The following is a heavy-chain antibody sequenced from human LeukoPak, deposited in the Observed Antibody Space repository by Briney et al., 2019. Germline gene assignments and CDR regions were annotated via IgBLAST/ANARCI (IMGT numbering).Heavy chain of an antibody. CDR1: GGSISSSSYY. D-gene: IGHD3-16*01. Sequence: SETLSLTCTVSGGSISSSSYYWGWIRQPPGKGLEWIGSIYYSGSTYYNPSLKSRVTISVDTSKNQFSLKLSSVTAADTAVYYCARGGYLITFGGVDYWGQGTLVTVSS. V-gene: IGHV4-39*01. J-gene: IGHJ4*02. CDR3: ARGGYLITFGGVDY. CDR2: IYYSGST.